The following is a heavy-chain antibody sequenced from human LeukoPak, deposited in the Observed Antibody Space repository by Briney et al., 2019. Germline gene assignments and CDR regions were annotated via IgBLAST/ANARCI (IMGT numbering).Heavy chain of an antibody. J-gene: IGHJ5*01. CDR3: TGGYWFDS. CDR1: GFIFGSST. CDR2: ISTSSSYI. Sequence: GGSLRLSCTTSGFIFGSSTMNWVRQAPGKGLEWVSTISTSSSYIYYADSVRGRFTISRDNAKSSFYLQMNSLRAEDTAVYYCTGGYWFDSWGQGILVTVSS. V-gene: IGHV3-21*01.